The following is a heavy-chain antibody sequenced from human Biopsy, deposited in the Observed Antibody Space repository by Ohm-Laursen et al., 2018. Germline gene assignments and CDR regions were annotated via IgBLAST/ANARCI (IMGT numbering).Heavy chain of an antibody. V-gene: IGHV4-34*08. Sequence: TLSLTCAVFGKTFRDYQWSWIRQPPGKGLEWIGQINPAGTTNYNPSLKSRCSISADGSKYDFSLRFTSVTAADTAVYLCGNEIHGRNYWGLGAQVTVSS. J-gene: IGHJ4*02. CDR1: GKTFRDYQ. CDR3: GNEIHGRNY. CDR2: INPAGTT. D-gene: IGHD2-15*01.